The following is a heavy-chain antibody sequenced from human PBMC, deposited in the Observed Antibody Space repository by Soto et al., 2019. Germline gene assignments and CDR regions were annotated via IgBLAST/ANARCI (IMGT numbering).Heavy chain of an antibody. J-gene: IGHJ4*02. Sequence: LSCTASGFTFGDYAMSWFRQAPGKGLEWVGLIRSKAYGGTTEYAASVKGRFTISRDNAKNSLYLQMNSLRAEDTAVYYCASSTGPDYYFDYWGQGTLVTVSS. V-gene: IGHV3-49*03. CDR3: ASSTGPDYYFDY. CDR1: GFTFGDYA. CDR2: IRSKAYGGTT.